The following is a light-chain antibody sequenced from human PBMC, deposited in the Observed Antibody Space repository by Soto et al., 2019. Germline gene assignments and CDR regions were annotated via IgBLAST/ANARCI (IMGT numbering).Light chain of an antibody. CDR2: GAS. CDR1: QSVSSSY. V-gene: IGKV3-20*01. J-gene: IGKJ3*01. Sequence: EIVLTQSPGTLSLSPGERATLSCRASQSVSSSYLAWYQQKPGQAPRLLIYGASSRATGIPDRFSGSRSGTAFTLTISRLEPEDFAVYYCQLYGSSPEFTFGPGTKVDIK. CDR3: QLYGSSPEFT.